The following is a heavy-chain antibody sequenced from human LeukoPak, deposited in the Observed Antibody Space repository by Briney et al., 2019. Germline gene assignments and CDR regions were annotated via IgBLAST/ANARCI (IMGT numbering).Heavy chain of an antibody. V-gene: IGHV4-34*01. CDR3: ASRSVRTTKESDY. CDR1: GGSFSGYY. D-gene: IGHD3-10*01. J-gene: IGHJ4*02. CDR2: INHSGST. Sequence: SETLSLTCAVYGGSFSGYYWSWIRQPPGKGLEWIGEINHSGSTNYNPSLKSRVTISVDTSKNQFSLKLSSVTAADTAVYYCASRSVRTTKESDYWGQGTLVTVSS.